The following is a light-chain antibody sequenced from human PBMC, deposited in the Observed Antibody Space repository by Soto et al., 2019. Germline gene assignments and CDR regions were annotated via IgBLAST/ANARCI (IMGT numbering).Light chain of an antibody. CDR2: SAS. V-gene: IGKV3-20*01. Sequence: EIVLTQSPGTLSLSPGERATLSCRASQSVSSTYLAWYQQQPGQAPRLLIYSASSRATGIPDRFSGSGSGTDFTFTISRLEPEDFAVYYCQQYGSSYWTFGQGTKVEIK. J-gene: IGKJ1*01. CDR1: QSVSSTY. CDR3: QQYGSSYWT.